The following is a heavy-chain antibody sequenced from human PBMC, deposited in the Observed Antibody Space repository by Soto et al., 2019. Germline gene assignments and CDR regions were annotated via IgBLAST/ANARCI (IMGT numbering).Heavy chain of an antibody. J-gene: IGHJ6*02. V-gene: IGHV3-30-3*01. D-gene: IGHD6-19*01. CDR1: GFTFRSYA. CDR3: ARALAVAGYYCYGMDV. Sequence: AGSLRLSCAASGFTFRSYAMHWVRQAPGKGLEWVAVISYDGSNKYYADSVKGRFTISRDNSKNTLYLQMNSLRAEDTAVYYSARALAVAGYYCYGMDVWGQATTVTVSS. CDR2: ISYDGSNK.